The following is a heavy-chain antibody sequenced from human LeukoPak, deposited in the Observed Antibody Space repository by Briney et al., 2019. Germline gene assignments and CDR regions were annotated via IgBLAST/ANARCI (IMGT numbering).Heavy chain of an antibody. J-gene: IGHJ4*02. CDR2: IQFDGSNS. Sequence: PGGSLRLSCAASGFTFSSVGMHWVRQAPGKGLEWVAFIQFDGSNSYYADSVKGRFTLSRDNSKNTLYLQMDSLRAEDTAIYYCAKGQGYYCDHWGPGTLVTVSS. CDR3: AKGQGYYCDH. V-gene: IGHV3-30*02. CDR1: GFTFSSVG. D-gene: IGHD3-22*01.